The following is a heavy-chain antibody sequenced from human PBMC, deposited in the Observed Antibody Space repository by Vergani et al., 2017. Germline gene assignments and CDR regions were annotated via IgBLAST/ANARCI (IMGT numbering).Heavy chain of an antibody. Sequence: QLQLQESGPGLVKPSETLSLTCTVSGGSISSSSYYWGWIRQPPGKGLEWIGSIYYSGSTYYNPSLKSRVTISVDTSKNQFSLKLSSVTAADTAVYYCARDRGRDMITFGGVIGYYFDYWGQGTLVTVSS. CDR2: IYYSGST. V-gene: IGHV4-39*02. CDR3: ARDRGRDMITFGGVIGYYFDY. D-gene: IGHD3-16*02. CDR1: GGSISSSSYY. J-gene: IGHJ4*02.